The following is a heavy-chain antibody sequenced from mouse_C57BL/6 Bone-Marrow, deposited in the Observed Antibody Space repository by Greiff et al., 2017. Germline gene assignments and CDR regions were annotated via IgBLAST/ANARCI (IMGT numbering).Heavy chain of an antibody. CDR2: IWRGGST. D-gene: IGHD1-1*01. V-gene: IGHV2-5*01. CDR3: AKRGSSYGYFDV. Sequence: VQLQESGPGLVQPSQSLSITCTVSGFSLTSYGVHWVRQSPGKGLEWLGEIWRGGSTDYNAAFMSRLSITKDNSKSQVFFKMNSLQADDTAIYYCAKRGSSYGYFDVWGTGTTVTVSS. J-gene: IGHJ1*03. CDR1: GFSLTSYG.